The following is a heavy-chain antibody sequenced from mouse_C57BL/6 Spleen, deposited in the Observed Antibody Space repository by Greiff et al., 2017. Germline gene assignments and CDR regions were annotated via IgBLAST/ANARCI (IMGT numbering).Heavy chain of an antibody. Sequence: QVQLQQPGAELVKPGASVKMSCKASGYTFTCYWINWVKQRPGQGLEWIGDIYPGSGSTNYNEKFKNKATLTVDTSSSTAYMQLSSLTSEDSAVCCCARGGDDYDDSPRFAYWGQGTLVTVSA. CDR1: GYTFTCYW. CDR3: ARGGDDYDDSPRFAY. J-gene: IGHJ3*01. CDR2: IYPGSGST. D-gene: IGHD2-4*01. V-gene: IGHV1-55*01.